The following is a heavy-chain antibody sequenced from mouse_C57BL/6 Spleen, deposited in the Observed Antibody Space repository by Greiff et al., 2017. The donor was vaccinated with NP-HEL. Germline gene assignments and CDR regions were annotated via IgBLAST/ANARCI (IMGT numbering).Heavy chain of an antibody. Sequence: QVQLQQPGAELVKPGASVKLSCKASGYTFTSYWMQWVKQRPGQGLAWIGEIDPSDSYTNYNQKFKGKATLTVDTSSSTAYMQLSSLTSEDSAVYYCARKYSPYFDVWGTGTTVTVSS. D-gene: IGHD5-1-1*01. J-gene: IGHJ1*03. CDR2: IDPSDSYT. V-gene: IGHV1-50*01. CDR1: GYTFTSYW. CDR3: ARKYSPYFDV.